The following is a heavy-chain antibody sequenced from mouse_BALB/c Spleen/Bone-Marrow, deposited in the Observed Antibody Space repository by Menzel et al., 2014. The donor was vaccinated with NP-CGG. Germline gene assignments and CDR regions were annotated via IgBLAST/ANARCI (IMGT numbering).Heavy chain of an antibody. Sequence: VHVKQSGPELVKPGASVKMSCKASGYTFTSYVLHWVMQKPGQGLAWIGLINPYHDGSKYNEEFKGKATLTSDKSSTTAYMELSSLTSEDSAVYYCARGGNYCGSGFDYWGQGTTLTVSS. CDR1: GYTFTSYV. V-gene: IGHV1-14*01. D-gene: IGHD1-1*01. J-gene: IGHJ2*01. CDR2: INPYHDGS. CDR3: ARGGNYCGSGFDY.